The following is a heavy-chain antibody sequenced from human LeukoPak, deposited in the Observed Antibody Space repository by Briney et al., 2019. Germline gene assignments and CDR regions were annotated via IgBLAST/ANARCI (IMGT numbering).Heavy chain of an antibody. CDR1: GFTFDDYA. CDR2: ISWNSGSI. D-gene: IGHD3-9*01. CDR3: AKARYDILTGYIDY. J-gene: IGHJ4*02. Sequence: GGSLRLSCAASGFTFDDYAMHWVRQAPGKGLEWVSGISWNSGSIGYADSVKGRFTISRDNAKNSLYLQMNSLRAEDTALYYCAKARYDILTGYIDYWGQGTLVTVSS. V-gene: IGHV3-9*01.